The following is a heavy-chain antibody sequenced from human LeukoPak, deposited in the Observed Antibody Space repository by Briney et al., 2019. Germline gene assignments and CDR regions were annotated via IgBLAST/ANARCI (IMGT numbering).Heavy chain of an antibody. CDR2: IYTSGST. J-gene: IGHJ5*02. CDR1: GGSISSYY. V-gene: IGHV4-4*07. CDR3: ALDVTVAGANWFDP. Sequence: SETLSLTCTVSGGSISSYYWSWIRQPAGKGLEWIGRIYTSGSTNYNPSLKSRVTMSVDTSKNQFSLKLSYVTAEDRAVYYCALDVTVAGANWFDPRGQGTLVTVSS. D-gene: IGHD6-19*01.